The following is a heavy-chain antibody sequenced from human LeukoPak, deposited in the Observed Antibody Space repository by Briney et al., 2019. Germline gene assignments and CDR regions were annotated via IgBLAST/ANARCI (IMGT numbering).Heavy chain of an antibody. CDR1: GGSISSSNW. CDR2: IYHSGST. J-gene: IGHJ4*02. V-gene: IGHV4-4*02. Sequence: SETLSLTCAVSGGSISSSNWWSWVRQPPGKGLEWIGEIYHSGSTNYNPSLKSRVTISVDKSKNQFSLKLCSVTAADTAVYYCARDQATSAYCGGDCYSGFDYWGQGTLVTVSS. CDR3: ARDQATSAYCGGDCYSGFDY. D-gene: IGHD2-21*02.